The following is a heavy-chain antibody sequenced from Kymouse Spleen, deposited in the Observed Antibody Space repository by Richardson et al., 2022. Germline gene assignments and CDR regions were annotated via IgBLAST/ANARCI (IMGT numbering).Heavy chain of an antibody. CDR2: IYYSGST. CDR3: AREVYNWNYPNWFDP. Sequence: QVQLQESGPGLVKPSETLSLTCTVSGGSVSSGSYYWSWIRQPPGKGLEWIGYIYYSGSTNYNPSLKSRVTISVDTSKNQFSLKLSSVTAADTAVYYCAREVYNWNYPNWFDPWGQGTLVTVSS. CDR1: GGSVSSGSYY. J-gene: IGHJ5*02. D-gene: IGHD1-7*01. V-gene: IGHV4-61*01.